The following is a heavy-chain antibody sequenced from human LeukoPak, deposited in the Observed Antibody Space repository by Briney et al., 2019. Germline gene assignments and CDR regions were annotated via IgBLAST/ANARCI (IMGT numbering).Heavy chain of an antibody. J-gene: IGHJ4*02. Sequence: SVKVSCKASGGTFSSYAISWVRQAPGQGLEWMRGIIPIFGTANYAQKFQGRVTITADESTSTAYMELSSLRSEDTAVYYCARVLLGAAAYNKGFDYWGQGTPVTVSS. CDR1: GGTFSSYA. D-gene: IGHD2-2*01. CDR2: IIPIFGTA. CDR3: ARVLLGAAAYNKGFDY. V-gene: IGHV1-69*13.